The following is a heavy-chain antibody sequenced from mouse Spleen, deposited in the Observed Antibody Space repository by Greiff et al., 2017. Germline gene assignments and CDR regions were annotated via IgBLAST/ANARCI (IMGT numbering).Heavy chain of an antibody. CDR3: ARGGYGNYEGYFDY. V-gene: IGHV1-82*01. Sequence: QVQLQQSGPELVKPGASVKISCKASGYAFSSSWMNWVKQRPGKGLEWIGRIYPGDGDTNYNGKFKGKATLTADKSSSTAYMQLSSLTSEDSAVYFCARGGYGNYEGYFDYWGQGTTLTVSS. J-gene: IGHJ2*01. CDR2: IYPGDGDT. D-gene: IGHD2-10*02. CDR1: GYAFSSSW.